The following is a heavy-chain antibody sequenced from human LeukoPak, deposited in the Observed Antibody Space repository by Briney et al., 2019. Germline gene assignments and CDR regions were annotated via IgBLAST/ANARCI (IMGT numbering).Heavy chain of an antibody. Sequence: ASVKVSCRTSGYTFVGYYIHWVRRAPGQGLEWLGSINPHSGVTDYSQRFQGRVTLTRDTSRNTAFMELTRLRYDDTAVYYCVRDSGSSTWFVPDNFRFDPWGQGTLVTVSS. CDR3: VRDSGSSTWFVPDNFRFDP. J-gene: IGHJ5*02. V-gene: IGHV1-2*02. CDR2: INPHSGVT. D-gene: IGHD6-13*01. CDR1: GYTFVGYY.